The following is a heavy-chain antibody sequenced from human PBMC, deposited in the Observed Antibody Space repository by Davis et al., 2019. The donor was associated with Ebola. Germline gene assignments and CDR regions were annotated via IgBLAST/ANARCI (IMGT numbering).Heavy chain of an antibody. CDR3: ARGPDYYGSGSYEENWFDP. J-gene: IGHJ5*02. V-gene: IGHV3-30*03. D-gene: IGHD3-10*01. CDR1: GFTFSSYG. Sequence: GESLKISCAASGFTFSSYGMHWVRQAPGKGLEWVAVISYDGSNKYYADSVKGRFTISRDNSKNTLYLQMNSLRAEDTAVYYCARGPDYYGSGSYEENWFDPWGQGTLVTVSS. CDR2: ISYDGSNK.